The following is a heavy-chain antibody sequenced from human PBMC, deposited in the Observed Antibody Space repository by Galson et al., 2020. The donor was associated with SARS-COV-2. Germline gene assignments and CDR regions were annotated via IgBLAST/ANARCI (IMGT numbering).Heavy chain of an antibody. CDR2: ISSSGRTI. D-gene: IGHD2-21*01. Sequence: TGGSLRLSCAASGFTFSNYEMNWVRQAPGKGLEWVSYISSSGRTINYADSVKGRLTISRDNAKNSLYLQMNSLSVEDTAVYYCARLDAYGAGYWGQGTLVTVSS. J-gene: IGHJ4*02. V-gene: IGHV3-48*03. CDR3: ARLDAYGAGY. CDR1: GFTFSNYE.